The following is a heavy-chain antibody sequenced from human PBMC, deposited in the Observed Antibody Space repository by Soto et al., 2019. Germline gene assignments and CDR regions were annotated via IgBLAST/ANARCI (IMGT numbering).Heavy chain of an antibody. CDR3: AKEKLGTLYYYYYGMDV. Sequence: LRLSCAASGFTFSSYAMSWVRQAPGKGLEWVSAISGSGGSTYYADSVKGRFTISRDNSKNTLYLQMNSLRAEDTAVYYCAKEKLGTLYYYYYGMDVWGQGTTVTVSS. J-gene: IGHJ6*02. V-gene: IGHV3-23*01. D-gene: IGHD7-27*01. CDR1: GFTFSSYA. CDR2: ISGSGGST.